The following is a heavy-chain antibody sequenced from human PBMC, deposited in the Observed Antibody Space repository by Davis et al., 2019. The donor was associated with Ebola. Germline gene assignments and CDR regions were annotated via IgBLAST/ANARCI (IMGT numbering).Heavy chain of an antibody. Sequence: ASVKVSCKASGYTFTGYYMHWVRQAPGQGLEWMGVINPSAGYTNYAQKLQGRVTMTTDTSTSTAYMELSSLRSGDTAVYYCARDGPDYYGLDVWGQGTTVTVSS. CDR1: GYTFTGYY. CDR3: ARDGPDYYGLDV. CDR2: INPSAGYT. V-gene: IGHV1-46*01. J-gene: IGHJ6*02.